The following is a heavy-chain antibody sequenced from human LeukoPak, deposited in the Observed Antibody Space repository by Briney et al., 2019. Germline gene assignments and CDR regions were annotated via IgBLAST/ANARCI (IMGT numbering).Heavy chain of an antibody. D-gene: IGHD1-26*01. Sequence: PGRSLRLSCAASGFTFSSYAMHWVRQAPGKGLEWVAVISYDGSNKYYADSVKGRFTISRDNSKNTLYLQMNSLRAEDTAVYYCARIVGAASYWGQGTLVTVSS. CDR3: ARIVGAASY. CDR1: GFTFSSYA. J-gene: IGHJ4*02. V-gene: IGHV3-30-3*01. CDR2: ISYDGSNK.